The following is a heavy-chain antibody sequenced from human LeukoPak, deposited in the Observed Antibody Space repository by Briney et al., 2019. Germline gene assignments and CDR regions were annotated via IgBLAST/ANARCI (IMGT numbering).Heavy chain of an antibody. D-gene: IGHD6-19*01. Sequence: SETLSLTCVVSGYSISSGYYWGWIRQPPGKGLEWIGSIYLSGSTYYNPSLKSRVTISVDTSKNQFSLKLSSVTAADTAVYYCARPGIAVAGGFDYWGRGTLVTVSS. V-gene: IGHV4-38-2*01. CDR2: IYLSGST. CDR3: ARPGIAVAGGFDY. CDR1: GYSISSGYY. J-gene: IGHJ4*02.